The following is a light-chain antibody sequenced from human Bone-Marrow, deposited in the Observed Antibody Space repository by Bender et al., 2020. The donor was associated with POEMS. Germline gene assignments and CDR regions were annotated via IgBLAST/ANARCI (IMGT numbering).Light chain of an antibody. CDR3: CSYAGSSAYVV. CDR2: EVT. J-gene: IGLJ2*01. V-gene: IGLV2-8*01. Sequence: QSVLTQPPSASGSPGQSVTISCTGNNSNIGGYTYVSWFQQHPDRAPKLIIYEVTKRPSGIPDRFSGSKSGNTASLTISGLQAEDEADYSCCSYAGSSAYVVFGEGTKVTVL. CDR1: NSNIGGYTY.